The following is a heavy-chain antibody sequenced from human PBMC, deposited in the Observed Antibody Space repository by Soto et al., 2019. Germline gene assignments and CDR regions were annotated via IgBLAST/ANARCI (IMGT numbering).Heavy chain of an antibody. CDR3: ATSGGGWYLY. V-gene: IGHV1-8*01. CDR2: LNPNSGDT. J-gene: IGHJ4*02. Sequence: QVQLVQSGAEVKKPGASVKVSCKASGYTFSSYDINWVRQATVQGLEWMGWLNPNSGDTGYAQKFKGRVTLTRNTSINTAYIELSSLTSDDTAVYYCATSGGGWYLYWGQGTLVTVSS. D-gene: IGHD6-19*01. CDR1: GYTFSSYD.